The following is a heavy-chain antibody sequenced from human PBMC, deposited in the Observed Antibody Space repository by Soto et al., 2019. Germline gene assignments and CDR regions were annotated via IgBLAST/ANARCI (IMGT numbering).Heavy chain of an antibody. D-gene: IGHD1-26*01. CDR3: AKVPFVGWEVRESDY. V-gene: IGHV3-23*01. CDR2: ISGGADST. CDR1: GFTFSSYA. J-gene: IGHJ4*02. Sequence: GGSLRLSCAVSGFTFSSYAMTWVRQAPGKGLEWVSTISGGADSTYYADSVKGRFTISRDNSKNTLYLQMNSLRAEDTAVYYCAKVPFVGWEVRESDYWGQGTMVTVYS.